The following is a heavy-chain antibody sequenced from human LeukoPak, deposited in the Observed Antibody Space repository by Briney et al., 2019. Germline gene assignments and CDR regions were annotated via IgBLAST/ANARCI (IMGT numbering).Heavy chain of an antibody. D-gene: IGHD6-19*01. CDR1: GFTFSSYA. Sequence: GSLRLSCAASGFTFSSYAMSWVRQAPGKGLEWVAFIRYDGSNKYYADSVKGRFTISRDNSKNTLYLQMNSLRAEDTAVYYCAKDPIAVAGTGNYWGQGTLVTVSS. V-gene: IGHV3-30*02. CDR3: AKDPIAVAGTGNY. J-gene: IGHJ4*02. CDR2: IRYDGSNK.